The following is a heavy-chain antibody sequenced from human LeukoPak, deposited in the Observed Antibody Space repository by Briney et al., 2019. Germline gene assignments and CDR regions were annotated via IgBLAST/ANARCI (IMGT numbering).Heavy chain of an antibody. J-gene: IGHJ4*02. CDR1: GGSISSYY. CDR2: IYTSGST. Sequence: SETLSLTCTVSGGSISSYYWSWIRQPAGKGLEWIGRIYTSGSTNYNPSLKSRVTMPVDTSKNQFSLKLSSVTAADTAVYYCARDPSSAAGTHFGFDHWGQGILVTVSS. D-gene: IGHD6-13*01. CDR3: ARDPSSAAGTHFGFDH. V-gene: IGHV4-4*07.